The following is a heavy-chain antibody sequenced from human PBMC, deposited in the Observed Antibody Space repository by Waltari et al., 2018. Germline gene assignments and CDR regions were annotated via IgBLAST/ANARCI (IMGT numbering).Heavy chain of an antibody. CDR3: ARDLDGDSNLDY. Sequence: DVQLVESGGALVQPGVSLRLSCAASGFTFSTYDFNWVRQAPGKGLEWISYINTIGDTIYYADSVKGRFTISRDNTKNSLYLQLNSLRAEDTAVYYCARDLDGDSNLDYWGQGTRVAVSS. V-gene: IGHV3-48*03. D-gene: IGHD2-21*02. CDR1: GFTFSTYD. J-gene: IGHJ4*02. CDR2: INTIGDTI.